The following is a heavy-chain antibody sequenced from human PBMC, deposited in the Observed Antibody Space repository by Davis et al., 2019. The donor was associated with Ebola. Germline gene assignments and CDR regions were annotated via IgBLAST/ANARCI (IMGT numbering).Heavy chain of an antibody. CDR3: ASMGKGSSSLPARTDY. CDR2: IYYSGST. V-gene: IGHV4-39*07. Sequence: PSETLSLTCTVSGGSISSSSYYWGWIRQPPGKGLEWIGSIYYSGSTYYNPSLKSRVTISVDTSKNQFSLKLSSVTAADTAVYYCASMGKGSSSLPARTDYWGQGTLVTVSS. J-gene: IGHJ4*02. D-gene: IGHD6-13*01. CDR1: GGSISSSSYY.